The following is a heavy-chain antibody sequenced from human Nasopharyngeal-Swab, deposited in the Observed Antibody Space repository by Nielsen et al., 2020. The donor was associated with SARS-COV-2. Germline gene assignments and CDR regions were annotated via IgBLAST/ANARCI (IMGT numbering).Heavy chain of an antibody. CDR2: IYHIGST. V-gene: IGHV4-38-2*02. D-gene: IGHD1-1*01. CDR1: GYSISSGYY. J-gene: IGHJ4*02. CDR3: ACHRTASFYY. Sequence: SETLSLTCTLSGYSISSGYYWDWIRQSTGKGLEWIGSIYHIGSTYYNPSLKSRVTISVDTSRNHFSLKLRSVTGADTAVYYCACHRTASFYYWGQGTLVTVSS.